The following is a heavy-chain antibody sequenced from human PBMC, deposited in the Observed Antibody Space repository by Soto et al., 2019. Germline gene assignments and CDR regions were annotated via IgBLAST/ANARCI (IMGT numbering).Heavy chain of an antibody. CDR2: INHSGST. Sequence: SETLSLICAVYGGSFSGYYWSWIRQPPGKGLEWIGEINHSGSTNYNPSLKSRVTISVDTSKNQFSLKLSSVTAADTAVYYCARGRKRTYADLVPAATGHRPGYYYYGMDVWGQGTTVTVSS. V-gene: IGHV4-34*01. J-gene: IGHJ6*02. D-gene: IGHD2-2*01. CDR1: GGSFSGYY. CDR3: ARGRKRTYADLVPAATGHRPGYYYYGMDV.